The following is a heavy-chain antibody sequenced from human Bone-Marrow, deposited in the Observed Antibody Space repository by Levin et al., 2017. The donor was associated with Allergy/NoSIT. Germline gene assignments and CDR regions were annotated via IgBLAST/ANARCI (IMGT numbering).Heavy chain of an antibody. CDR1: RGSINTDNYY. D-gene: IGHD2-21*01. CDR3: ARETLLRYGGGAISCEPLE. Sequence: SETLSLTCTVSRGSINTDNYYWSWIRQRPGGGLEWIGFISHSGYTYSNPSLKSRVTLSIDTSKNQFSLKLTAVTVADSATYFCARETLLRYGGGAISCEPLEWGQGALVTVSS. CDR2: ISHSGYT. V-gene: IGHV4-31*03. J-gene: IGHJ4*02.